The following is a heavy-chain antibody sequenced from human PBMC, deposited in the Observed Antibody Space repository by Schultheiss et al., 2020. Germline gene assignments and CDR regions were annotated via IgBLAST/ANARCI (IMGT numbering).Heavy chain of an antibody. V-gene: IGHV3-23*01. J-gene: IGHJ6*02. Sequence: GESLRLSCAASGFTFSSYSMNWVRQAPGKGLDWVSAISADGDSTYYADSVKGRFTISRDNSKNTLFLQMNSLRAEDTAVYYCAKGPYYYDSSGRRYYYYGMDVWGQGTTGNGYS. CDR3: AKGPYYYDSSGRRYYYYGMDV. CDR2: ISADGDST. D-gene: IGHD3-22*01. CDR1: GFTFSSYS.